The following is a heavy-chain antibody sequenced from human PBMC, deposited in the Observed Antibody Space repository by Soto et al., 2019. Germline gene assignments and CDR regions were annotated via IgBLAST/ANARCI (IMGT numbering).Heavy chain of an antibody. Sequence: QIPLKESGPTLVKPTQTLTLTCTFSGFSLSTSGVGVGWIRQPPGKALEWLALIYWDDDKRYSPSLKSRLTNTKYTSKSQVVLTMTNMDPVDTATYDCARPWGSVDYFDDWGQGTLVTVSS. CDR2: IYWDDDK. J-gene: IGHJ4*02. CDR3: ARPWGSVDYFDD. D-gene: IGHD3-16*01. CDR1: GFSLSTSGVG. V-gene: IGHV2-5*02.